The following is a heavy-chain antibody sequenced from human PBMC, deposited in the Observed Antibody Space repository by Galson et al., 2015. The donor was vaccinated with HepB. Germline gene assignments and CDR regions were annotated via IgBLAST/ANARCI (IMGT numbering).Heavy chain of an antibody. Sequence: LRLSCAASGFTFRNAWMSWVRQAPGTGLEWVGRIKSKTDGGTTDYAAPVKGRFTISRDDSKNTLYLQMNSLKTEDTAVYYCTTAVLRYFDWLTSDAFDIWGQGTMVTVSS. CDR1: GFTFRNAW. CDR3: TTAVLRYFDWLTSDAFDI. J-gene: IGHJ3*02. V-gene: IGHV3-15*01. D-gene: IGHD3-9*01. CDR2: IKSKTDGGTT.